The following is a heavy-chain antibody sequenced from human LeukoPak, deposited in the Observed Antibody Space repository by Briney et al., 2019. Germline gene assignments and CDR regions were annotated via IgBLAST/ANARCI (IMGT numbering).Heavy chain of an antibody. V-gene: IGHV4-31*03. CDR2: IYYSGST. D-gene: IGHD3-9*01. CDR3: ARELRDFDWLLLDY. CDR1: GGSISSGGYY. Sequence: SETLSLTCTVSGGSISSGGYYWSWIRQHPGKGLEWIGYIYYSGSTYYNPSLKSRVTISVDTSKNQFSLRLSSVTAADTAVYYCARELRDFDWLLLDYWGQGTLVTVSS. J-gene: IGHJ4*02.